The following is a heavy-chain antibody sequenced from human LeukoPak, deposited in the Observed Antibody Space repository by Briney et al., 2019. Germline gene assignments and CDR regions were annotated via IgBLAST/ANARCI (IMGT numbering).Heavy chain of an antibody. J-gene: IGHJ4*02. D-gene: IGHD3-10*01. CDR1: GGSISSSSYY. V-gene: IGHV4-39*01. Sequence: SETLSLTXTVSGGSISSSSYYWGGIRQPPGKGLEWIGSIYYSGSTYYNPSLKSRVTISVDTSKNQFSLKLSSVTAADTAVYYCCGEATYYYGSGSYYLDYWGQGTLVTVSS. CDR3: CGEATYYYGSGSYYLDY. CDR2: IYYSGST.